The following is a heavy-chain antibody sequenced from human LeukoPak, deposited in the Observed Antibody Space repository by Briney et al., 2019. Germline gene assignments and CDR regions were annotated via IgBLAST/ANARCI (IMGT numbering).Heavy chain of an antibody. CDR3: AKITPTNAFDI. CDR1: GFTFDDYA. CDR2: ISWKSGSI. J-gene: IGHJ3*02. Sequence: PGGSLRLSCAASGFTFDDYAMYWVRQPTGRGLEWVSGISWKSGSIGYADSVKGRFTISRDNAKNSLYLQMNSLRAEDTAVYYCAKITPTNAFDIWGQGTMVTVSS. V-gene: IGHV3-9*01. D-gene: IGHD1-14*01.